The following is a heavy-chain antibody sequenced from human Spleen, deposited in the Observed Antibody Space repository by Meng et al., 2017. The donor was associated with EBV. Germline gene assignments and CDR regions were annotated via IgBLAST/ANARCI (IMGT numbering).Heavy chain of an antibody. CDR3: TTDEGGSRF. J-gene: IGHJ4*02. CDR2: IKTETDDGSL. V-gene: IGHV3-15*01. CDR1: GFTFSNAW. D-gene: IGHD2-15*01. Sequence: LVVFGGGLVKPGGSLSLSCAASGFTFSNAWMNWVRQAPGKGLEWVGRIKTETDDGSLDYAAAVKGRFTISRDDSINTIYLQMDSLQTDDTAVYYCTTDEGGSRFWGQGTLVTVSS.